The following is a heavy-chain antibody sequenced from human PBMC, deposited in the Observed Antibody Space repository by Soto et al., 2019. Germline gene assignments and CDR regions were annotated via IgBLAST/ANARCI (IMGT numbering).Heavy chain of an antibody. D-gene: IGHD6-13*01. CDR2: IVPIYRTA. J-gene: IGHJ4*02. Sequence: SVKVSCKASGGTFSSYRFNWVRQARGQGLEWLGGIVPIYRTADYAQKFQGRVTITADESTRTVYMELSSLKSQDTALYYCARDTGAKLSSSWGQGTLVTVSS. CDR1: GGTFSSYR. CDR3: ARDTGAKLSSS. V-gene: IGHV1-69*13.